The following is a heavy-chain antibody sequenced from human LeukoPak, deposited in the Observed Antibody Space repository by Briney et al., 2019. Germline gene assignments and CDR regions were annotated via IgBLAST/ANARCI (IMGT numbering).Heavy chain of an antibody. CDR3: ARDDPGIGIDY. V-gene: IGHV3-53*01. CDR1: GFTVSSNY. J-gene: IGHJ4*02. CDR2: IYSGGST. D-gene: IGHD2-21*01. Sequence: GGSLRLSCAASGFTVSSNYMSWVRQAPGKGLEWVSVIYSGGSTYYADSVKGRFTISRDNAKNALYLQMNSLRAEDTAVYYCARDDPGIGIDYWGQGTLVTVSS.